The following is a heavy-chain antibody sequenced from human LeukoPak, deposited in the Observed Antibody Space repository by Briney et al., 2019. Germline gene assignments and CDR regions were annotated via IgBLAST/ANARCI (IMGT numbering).Heavy chain of an antibody. J-gene: IGHJ3*01. V-gene: IGHV1-2*02. CDR2: VNPKTGGT. CDR1: GYSFTGYH. Sequence: GASVKVSCKAFGYSFTGYHLHWVRQAPRQGLEWMGWVNPKTGGTNYARKFQGRVTMTRDTSINTVNMELSRLTSDDTAVYYCAREFSSKLEWLAYVTGDDAFDVWGQGTMMTVS. D-gene: IGHD3-3*01. CDR3: AREFSSKLEWLAYVTGDDAFDV.